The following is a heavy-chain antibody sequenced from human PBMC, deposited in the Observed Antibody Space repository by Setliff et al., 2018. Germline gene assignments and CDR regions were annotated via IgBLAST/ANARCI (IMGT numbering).Heavy chain of an antibody. Sequence: PSETLSLTCTVSGDSINSGTYYWAWIRQPPGKGLEWIGRIHYSGTTYYHPSLRSRVTISVDTSKNQFSLKVTSVTAADTAVYYCARLERLGDLSLYGLWFDPWGQGTLVTVS. V-gene: IGHV4-39*07. D-gene: IGHD3-16*02. CDR2: IHYSGTT. J-gene: IGHJ5*02. CDR1: GDSINSGTYY. CDR3: ARLERLGDLSLYGLWFDP.